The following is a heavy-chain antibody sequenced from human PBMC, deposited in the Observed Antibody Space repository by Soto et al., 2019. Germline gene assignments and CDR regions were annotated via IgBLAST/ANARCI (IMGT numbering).Heavy chain of an antibody. D-gene: IGHD3-10*01. V-gene: IGHV4-34*08. CDR3: APGVGSGSYYNYGMDV. CDR2: INHSGST. J-gene: IGHJ6*02. CDR1: GGKIVDLY. Sequence: TLSLPKGVYGGKIVDLYGSRIIKTPGKGLEWIGEINHSGSTNYNPSLKSRVTISVDTSKNQFSLKLSSVTAADTAVYYCAPGVGSGSYYNYGMDVWGQGTTVTVSS.